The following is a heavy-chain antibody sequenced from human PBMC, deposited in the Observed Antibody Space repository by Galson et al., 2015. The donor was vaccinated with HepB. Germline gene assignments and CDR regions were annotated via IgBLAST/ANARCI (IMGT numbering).Heavy chain of an antibody. Sequence: TLSLTYTVSGGSISSGGYYWSWIRQHPGKGLEWIGYIYYSGSTYYNPSLKSQVTISVDTSKNQFSLKLSSVTAADTAVYYCARESGGYSYGYRLLDYWGQGTLVTVSS. V-gene: IGHV4-31*01. CDR1: GGSISSGGYY. J-gene: IGHJ4*02. CDR2: IYYSGST. D-gene: IGHD5-18*01. CDR3: ARESGGYSYGYRLLDY.